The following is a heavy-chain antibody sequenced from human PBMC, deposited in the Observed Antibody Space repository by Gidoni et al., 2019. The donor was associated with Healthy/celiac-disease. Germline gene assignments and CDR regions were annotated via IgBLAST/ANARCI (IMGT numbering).Heavy chain of an antibody. D-gene: IGHD3-3*01. J-gene: IGHJ6*02. CDR1: GFTFSSYW. CDR3: ASEGGLILRFLEWLSQLVGYYYYYGMDV. V-gene: IGHV3-7*01. CDR2: IKQDGSEK. Sequence: EVQLVESGGGLVQPGGSLRLSCAASGFTFSSYWMSWVRQAQGEGLEWVANIKQDGSEKYYVDSVKGRFTISRDNAKNSLYLQMNSLRAEDTAVYYCASEGGLILRFLEWLSQLVGYYYYYGMDVWGQGTTVTVSS.